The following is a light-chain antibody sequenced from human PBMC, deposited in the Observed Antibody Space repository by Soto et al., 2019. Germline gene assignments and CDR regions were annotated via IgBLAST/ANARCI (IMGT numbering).Light chain of an antibody. CDR2: DVS. Sequence: QSVLTQPRSVSGSPGQSVTISCTGTSSDVGGYSYVSWFQQHPGKAPKLMIYDVSKRPSGVPDRFSGSKSGNTASLTISGLQAEEEADYYCCSFAGSYNLYVFGTGTKVTVL. CDR3: CSFAGSYNLYV. J-gene: IGLJ1*01. V-gene: IGLV2-11*01. CDR1: SSDVGGYSY.